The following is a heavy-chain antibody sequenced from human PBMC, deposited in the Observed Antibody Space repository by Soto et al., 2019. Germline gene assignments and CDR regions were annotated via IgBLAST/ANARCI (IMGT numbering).Heavy chain of an antibody. CDR3: AKDVLFSVIVGTDY. D-gene: IGHD3-22*01. J-gene: IGHJ4*02. V-gene: IGHV3-23*01. Sequence: GGSLRLSCAASGFTFSSYAMSWVRQAPGKGLEWVSAISGSGGSTYYADSVKGRFTISRDNSKNTLYLQMNSLRAEDTAVYYCAKDVLFSVIVGTDYWGQGTLVTVSS. CDR2: ISGSGGST. CDR1: GFTFSSYA.